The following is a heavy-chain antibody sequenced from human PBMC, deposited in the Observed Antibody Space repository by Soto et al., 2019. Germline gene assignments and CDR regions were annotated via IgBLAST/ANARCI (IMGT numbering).Heavy chain of an antibody. D-gene: IGHD1-26*01. CDR1: GFTFSTYW. Sequence: PGGSLRLSCAASGFTFSTYWMNWVRQAPGKGLEWVANIKQDGSEKHYVDSVKGRFTFSRDNAKNSLYLQMNSLRAEDTAIYYCARDASRATHYAFDIWGQGTMVTVSS. V-gene: IGHV3-7*01. CDR3: ARDASRATHYAFDI. CDR2: IKQDGSEK. J-gene: IGHJ3*02.